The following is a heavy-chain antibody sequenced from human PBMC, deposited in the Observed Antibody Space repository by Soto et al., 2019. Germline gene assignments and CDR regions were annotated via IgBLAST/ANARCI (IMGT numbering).Heavy chain of an antibody. D-gene: IGHD2-15*01. CDR2: IYYSGST. Sequence: SETLSLTCTVSGGSISSGDYYWSWIRQPPGKGLEWIGYIYYSGSTYYNPSLKSRVTISVDTSKNQFSLKLSSVTAADTAVYYCARVICSGGSCYLFDPWGQGTLVTV. CDR3: ARVICSGGSCYLFDP. J-gene: IGHJ5*02. V-gene: IGHV4-30-4*01. CDR1: GGSISSGDYY.